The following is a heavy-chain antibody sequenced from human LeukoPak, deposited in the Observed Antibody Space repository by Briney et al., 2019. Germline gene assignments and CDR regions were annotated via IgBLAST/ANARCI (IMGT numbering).Heavy chain of an antibody. Sequence: GGSLRLSCAASGFTFSSYTMSWVRQAPGKGPEWVSVISASGGTTYYADSVKGRFTISRDNFKNTLYLQMDSLRAEDTAVYYCAKFGRLERSHFDYWGQGTLVTVSS. CDR1: GFTFSSYT. D-gene: IGHD1-1*01. CDR2: ISASGGTT. J-gene: IGHJ4*02. V-gene: IGHV3-23*01. CDR3: AKFGRLERSHFDY.